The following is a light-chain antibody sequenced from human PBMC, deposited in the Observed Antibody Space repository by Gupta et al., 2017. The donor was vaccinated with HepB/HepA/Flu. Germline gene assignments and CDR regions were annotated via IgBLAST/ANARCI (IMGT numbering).Light chain of an antibody. CDR2: KAS. CDR3: QQYNSSSRT. Sequence: SASVGDRVTITCRASQSISSWLAWYQQKPGKAPKLLIYKASSVESGVPSRFSGSGSRTEFTLTISSLQPDDFATYYCQQYNSSSRTFGQGTKVEIK. J-gene: IGKJ1*01. V-gene: IGKV1-5*03. CDR1: QSISSW.